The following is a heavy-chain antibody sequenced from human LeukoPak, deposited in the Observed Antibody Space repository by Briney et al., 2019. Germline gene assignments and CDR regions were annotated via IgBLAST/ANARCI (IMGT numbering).Heavy chain of an antibody. D-gene: IGHD6-19*01. Sequence: GGSLRLSCTASGFTFSSYSMNWVRQAPGKGLEWVSSISSSSSYIYYADSVKGRFTISRDNAKNSLYLQMNSLRAEDTAVYYCARGQRPSRWLATGHDAFDIWGQGTMVTVSS. CDR2: ISSSSSYI. CDR3: ARGQRPSRWLATGHDAFDI. J-gene: IGHJ3*02. CDR1: GFTFSSYS. V-gene: IGHV3-21*01.